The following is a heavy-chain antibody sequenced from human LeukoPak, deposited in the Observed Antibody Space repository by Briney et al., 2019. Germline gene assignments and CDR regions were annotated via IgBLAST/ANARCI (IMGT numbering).Heavy chain of an antibody. Sequence: GGSLRLSCAASGFTFSSYWMSWVRQAPGKGLEWVSYISSSGSTIYYADSVKGRFTISRDNAKNSLYLQMNSLRAEDTAVYYCASRFGDYADYWGQGTLVTVSS. CDR1: GFTFSSYW. D-gene: IGHD4-17*01. CDR2: ISSSGSTI. J-gene: IGHJ4*02. CDR3: ASRFGDYADY. V-gene: IGHV3-48*04.